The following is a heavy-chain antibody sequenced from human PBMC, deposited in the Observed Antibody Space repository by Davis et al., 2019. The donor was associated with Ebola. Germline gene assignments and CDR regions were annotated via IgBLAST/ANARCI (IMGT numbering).Heavy chain of an antibody. CDR3: ARDRYNNNWYDWFDH. Sequence: PSETLSLTCGVSGYSISSGYYWGWIRQSPGKALEWIGSVNHLGNTYYNPSLKSRVTISVDTSINQFSLKLSSVTAADTAMYYCARDRYNNNWYDWFDHWGQGTLVTVSS. CDR1: GYSISSGYY. J-gene: IGHJ5*02. V-gene: IGHV4-38-2*02. D-gene: IGHD1-1*01. CDR2: VNHLGNT.